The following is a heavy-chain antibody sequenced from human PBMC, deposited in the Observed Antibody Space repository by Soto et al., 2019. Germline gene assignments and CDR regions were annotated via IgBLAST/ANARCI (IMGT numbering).Heavy chain of an antibody. D-gene: IGHD3-10*01. J-gene: IGHJ4*02. CDR2: ISYDGRNE. CDR3: AKGVVREPAYFDY. CDR1: GFTFSAFA. Sequence: LRLSCTVSGFTFSAFAMYWVRQAPGKGLEWVALISYDGRNEDYAESVRGRFTISRDNSKNTLYLDMNSLSAEDSAVYFCAKGVVREPAYFDYWGQGTLVTVSS. V-gene: IGHV3-30*18.